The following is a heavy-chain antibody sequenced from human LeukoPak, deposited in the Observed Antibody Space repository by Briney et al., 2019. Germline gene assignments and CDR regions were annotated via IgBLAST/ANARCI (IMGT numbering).Heavy chain of an antibody. J-gene: IGHJ3*02. D-gene: IGHD3-3*01. CDR2: IYTSGST. V-gene: IGHV4-4*07. CDR3: ARVLSITIFGVVTEQDAFDI. Sequence: SETLSLTCTVSGGSISSYYWSWIRQPAGKGLEWIGRIYTSGSTNYNLSLKSRVTMSVDTSKNQFSLKLSSVTAADTAVYYCARVLSITIFGVVTEQDAFDIWGQGTMVTVSS. CDR1: GGSISSYY.